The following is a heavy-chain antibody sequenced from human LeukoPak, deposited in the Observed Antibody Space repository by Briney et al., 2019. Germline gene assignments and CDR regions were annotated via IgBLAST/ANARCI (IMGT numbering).Heavy chain of an antibody. D-gene: IGHD5-12*01. CDR2: IYYSGST. V-gene: IGHV4-39*07. J-gene: IGHJ4*02. CDR1: GGSISSSSYY. CDR3: ARGRGYSGYACEY. Sequence: SSETLSLTCTVSGGSISSSSYYWGWIRQPPGKGLEWIGSIYYSGSTYYNPSLKSRVTISVDTSKNQFSLKLSSVTAADTAVYYCARGRGYSGYACEYWGPGTLVTVSS.